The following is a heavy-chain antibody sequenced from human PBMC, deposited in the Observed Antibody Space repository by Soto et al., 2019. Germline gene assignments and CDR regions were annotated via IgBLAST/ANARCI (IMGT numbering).Heavy chain of an antibody. J-gene: IGHJ5*02. CDR3: ARGIVVVPAAIPVDTWFDP. V-gene: IGHV1-69*13. CDR2: IIPIFGAA. CDR1: GGTFSSYA. Sequence: SVKVSCKASGGTFSSYAISWVRQAPGQGLEWMGGIIPIFGAANYAQKFQGRVTITADESTSTAYMELSSLRSEDTAVYYCARGIVVVPAAIPVDTWFDPWGQGTLVTVS. D-gene: IGHD2-2*02.